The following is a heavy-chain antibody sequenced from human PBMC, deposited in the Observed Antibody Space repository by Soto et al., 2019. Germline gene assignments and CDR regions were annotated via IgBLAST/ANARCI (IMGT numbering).Heavy chain of an antibody. CDR1: GDSVSSNSAA. Sequence: SQTLSLTCAISGDSVSSNSAAWNWIRQSPSRGLEWLGRTYYRSKWYNDYAVSVKSRITINPDTSKSQFSLQLNSVTPEDTAVYYCARERRQGILVVRYMDVWGKGTTVTVSS. V-gene: IGHV6-1*01. J-gene: IGHJ6*03. CDR2: TYYRSKWYN. CDR3: ARERRQGILVVRYMDV. D-gene: IGHD2-2*01.